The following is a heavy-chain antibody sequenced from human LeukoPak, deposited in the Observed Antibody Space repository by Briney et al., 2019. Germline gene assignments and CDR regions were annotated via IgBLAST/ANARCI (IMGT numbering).Heavy chain of an antibody. CDR1: GGSFSGYY. CDR2: IDHSGST. D-gene: IGHD3-22*01. Sequence: SETLSLTCAVYGGSFSGYYWSWIRQPPGKGLEGIGEIDHSGSTNYIPSLKRRVTISVDTSKNQFSLKLSSVTAADTAVYYCAAKSAHYYDSSGYYLNWFDPWGQGTLVTVSS. V-gene: IGHV4-34*01. J-gene: IGHJ5*02. CDR3: AAKSAHYYDSSGYYLNWFDP.